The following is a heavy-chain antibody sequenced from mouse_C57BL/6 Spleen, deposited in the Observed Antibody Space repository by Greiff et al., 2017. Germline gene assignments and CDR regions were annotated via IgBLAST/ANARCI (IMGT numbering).Heavy chain of an antibody. J-gene: IGHJ3*01. CDR1: GYTFTDYY. CDR3: ARSGTGFAY. D-gene: IGHD4-1*01. V-gene: IGHV1-76*01. CDR2: IYPGSGNT. Sequence: QVQLQQSGAELVRPGASVKLSCKASGYTFTDYYINWVKQRPGQGLEWIARIYPGSGNTYYNEKFKGKATLTAEQSSSTAYMQLSSLTSEDSAVYFCARSGTGFAYWGQGTLVTVSA.